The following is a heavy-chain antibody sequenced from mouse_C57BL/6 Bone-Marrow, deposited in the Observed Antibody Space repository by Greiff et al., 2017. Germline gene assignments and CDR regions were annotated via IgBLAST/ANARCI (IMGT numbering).Heavy chain of an antibody. CDR2: IDPENGAT. CDR1: GFNIKDDY. Sequence: EVQLQQSGAELVRPGASVKLSCTASGFNIKDDYMHWVKQRPEQGLEWIGWIDPENGATEYASKVQGKATITVDTTSNTAYLQLSSLTSEDTAVYYFTRIADWGQGTLVTVSA. CDR3: TRIAD. V-gene: IGHV14-4*01. J-gene: IGHJ3*01.